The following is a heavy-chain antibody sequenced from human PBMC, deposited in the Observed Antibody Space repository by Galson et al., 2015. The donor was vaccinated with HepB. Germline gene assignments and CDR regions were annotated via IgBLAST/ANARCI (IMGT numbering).Heavy chain of an antibody. V-gene: IGHV3-7*01. CDR2: IQQDGTEK. J-gene: IGHJ4*02. CDR1: GFTFSSYW. CDR3: ARDGVGATAYDY. Sequence: SLRLSCAASGFTFSSYWMSWVRQAPGKGLEWVANIQQDGTEKYYVDSVKGRFTISRDNAKNSLYLQMNSLRAEDTAVNYCARDGVGATAYDYWGQGTLVTVSS. D-gene: IGHD1-26*01.